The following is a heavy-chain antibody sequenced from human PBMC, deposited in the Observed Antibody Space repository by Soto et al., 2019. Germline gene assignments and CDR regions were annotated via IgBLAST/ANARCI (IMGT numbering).Heavy chain of an antibody. Sequence: PSETLSLTCTVSGGSISSSSYYWGWIRQPPGKGLEWIGSIYYSGSTYYNPSLKSRVTISVDTSKNQFSLKLSSVTAADTAVYYCAREVLSGYYPAGWFDPWGQGTPVTVSS. D-gene: IGHD3-3*01. CDR3: AREVLSGYYPAGWFDP. CDR2: IYYSGST. V-gene: IGHV4-39*02. J-gene: IGHJ5*02. CDR1: GGSISSSSYY.